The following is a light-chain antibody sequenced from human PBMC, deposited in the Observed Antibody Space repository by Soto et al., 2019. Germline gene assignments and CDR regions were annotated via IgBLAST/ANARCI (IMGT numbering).Light chain of an antibody. J-gene: IGKJ4*01. CDR3: QQYNNWPLT. Sequence: EIVMTQSPVTLSVSPGERATLSCRASQSVSDNLAWYQQKPGQAPRLLFYGASTRATDIPARFSGSGSGTEFTLTISSLQSEDFAVYYCQQYNNWPLTFGGGTKVDIK. CDR2: GAS. V-gene: IGKV3D-15*01. CDR1: QSVSDN.